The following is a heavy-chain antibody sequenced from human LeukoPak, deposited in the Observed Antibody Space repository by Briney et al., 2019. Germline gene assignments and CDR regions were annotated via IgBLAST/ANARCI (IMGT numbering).Heavy chain of an antibody. D-gene: IGHD2-21*02. CDR2: ISGSGGST. CDR3: AKDLHIVVVTASDAFDI. Sequence: GGSLRLSCAASGFTFSSCGMSWVRQAPGKGLEWVSAISGSGGSTYYADSVKGRFTISRDNSKNTLYLQMNSLRAEDTAVYYCAKDLHIVVVTASDAFDIWGQGTMVTVSS. CDR1: GFTFSSCG. V-gene: IGHV3-23*01. J-gene: IGHJ3*02.